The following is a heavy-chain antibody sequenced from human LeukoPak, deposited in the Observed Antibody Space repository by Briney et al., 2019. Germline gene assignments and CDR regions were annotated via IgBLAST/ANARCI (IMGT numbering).Heavy chain of an antibody. CDR1: GGSISTSNW. CDR2: IYHSGST. V-gene: IGHV4-4*02. Sequence: SETLSLTCAVSGGSISTSNWWSWVRPPPGKGLEWIGEIYHSGSTNYNPSLKSRVTISVDKSKNQFSLKLSSVTAADTAVYYCASRSSGSLSSTYWGHGTLVTVSS. D-gene: IGHD3-10*01. CDR3: ASRSSGSLSSTY. J-gene: IGHJ4*01.